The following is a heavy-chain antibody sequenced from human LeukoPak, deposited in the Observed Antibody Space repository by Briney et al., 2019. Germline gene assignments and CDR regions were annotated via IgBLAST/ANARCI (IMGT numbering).Heavy chain of an antibody. CDR3: AREVPEYYYDSSGYDY. V-gene: IGHV1-2*02. Sequence: ASVKVSCKASGYTFTGYYMHWVRQAPGQGLEWMGWINPNSGGTNYAQKFQGRVTMTRDTSISTAYMELSRLGSDDTAVYYCAREVPEYYYDSSGYDYWGQGTLVTVSS. CDR1: GYTFTGYY. J-gene: IGHJ4*02. D-gene: IGHD3-22*01. CDR2: INPNSGGT.